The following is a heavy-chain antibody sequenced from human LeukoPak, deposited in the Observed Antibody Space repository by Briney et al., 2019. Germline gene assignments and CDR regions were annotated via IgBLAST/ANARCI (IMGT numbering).Heavy chain of an antibody. CDR3: ATVSWELLGDYYFDY. V-gene: IGHV1-46*01. D-gene: IGHD1-26*01. Sequence: ASVKVSCKASGYTFTSYYMHWVRQAPGQGLEWMGIINPSGGSTSYAQKFQGRVTMTRDMSTSTVYMELSSLRSEDTAVYYCATVSWELLGDYYFDYWGQGTLVTVSS. CDR1: GYTFTSYY. CDR2: INPSGGST. J-gene: IGHJ4*02.